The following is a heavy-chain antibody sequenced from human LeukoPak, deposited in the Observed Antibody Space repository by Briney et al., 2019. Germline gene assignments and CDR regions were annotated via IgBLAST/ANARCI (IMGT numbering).Heavy chain of an antibody. Sequence: GGSLRLSCAASGFTFSSYAMHWVRQAPGKGLEWVAVISYDGSNKYYADSVKGRFTISRDNSKSTLYLQMNSLRAEDTAVYYCARGTHIVVVTGGFDYWGQGTLVTVSS. V-gene: IGHV3-30*04. J-gene: IGHJ4*02. D-gene: IGHD2-21*02. CDR3: ARGTHIVVVTGGFDY. CDR2: ISYDGSNK. CDR1: GFTFSSYA.